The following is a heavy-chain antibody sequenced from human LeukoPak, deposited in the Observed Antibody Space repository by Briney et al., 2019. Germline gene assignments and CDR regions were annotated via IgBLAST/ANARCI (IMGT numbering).Heavy chain of an antibody. CDR1: GFTFSSYA. CDR3: AVQYDSSGYPIDY. D-gene: IGHD3-22*01. V-gene: IGHV3-9*01. Sequence: PGGSLRLSCAASGFTFSSYAMSWVRQAPGKGLEWVSGISWNSGRIGYADSVKGRFTISRDNAKNSLYLQMNSLRAEDTALYYCAVQYDSSGYPIDYWGQGTLVTVSS. J-gene: IGHJ4*02. CDR2: ISWNSGRI.